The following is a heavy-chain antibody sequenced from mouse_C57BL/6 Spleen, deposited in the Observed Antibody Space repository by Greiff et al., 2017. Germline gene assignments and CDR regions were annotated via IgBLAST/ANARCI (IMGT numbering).Heavy chain of an antibody. CDR3: ARNGNYVFLDY. CDR1: GYAFSSYW. J-gene: IGHJ2*01. D-gene: IGHD2-1*01. Sequence: VKLVESGAELVKPGASVKISCKASGYAFSSYWMNWVKQRPGKGLEWIGQIYPGDGDTNYNGKFKGKATLTADKSSSTAYMQLSSLTSEDSAVYFCARNGNYVFLDYWGQGTTLTVSS. CDR2: IYPGDGDT. V-gene: IGHV1-80*01.